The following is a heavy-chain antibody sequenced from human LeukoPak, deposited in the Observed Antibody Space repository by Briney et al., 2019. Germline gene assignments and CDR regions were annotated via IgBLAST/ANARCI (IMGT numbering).Heavy chain of an antibody. J-gene: IGHJ4*02. V-gene: IGHV1-24*01. CDR3: ATEGYYDSSGYYNDY. CDR2: FDPEKGET. D-gene: IGHD3-22*01. Sequence: ASVKVSCKVSGYTLTALSMHWVRQAPGKGFEWLGRFDPEKGETFYAQKFQGRVTMTEDTSTDTAYMELSSLRSEDTAVYYCATEGYYDSSGYYNDYWGQGTLVTVSS. CDR1: GYTLTALS.